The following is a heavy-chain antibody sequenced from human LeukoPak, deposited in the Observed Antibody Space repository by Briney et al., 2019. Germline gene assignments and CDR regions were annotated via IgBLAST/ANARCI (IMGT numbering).Heavy chain of an antibody. CDR2: INPNSGGT. CDR1: GYTFTGYY. D-gene: IGHD3-10*01. J-gene: IGHJ4*02. CDR3: ARVPRGFDYGSGSHADNY. Sequence: ASVKVSCKASGYTFTGYYMHWVRQAPGQGLEWMGWINPNSGGTNYAQKFQGRVTMTRDTSISTAYMELSRLRSDDTAVYYCARVPRGFDYGSGSHADNYWGQGTLVTVSS. V-gene: IGHV1-2*02.